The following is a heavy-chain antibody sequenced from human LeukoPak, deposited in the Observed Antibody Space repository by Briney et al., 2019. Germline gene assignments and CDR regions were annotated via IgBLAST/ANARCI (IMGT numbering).Heavy chain of an antibody. CDR2: IYPGDSDT. Sequence: GESLKISCKGSGYRFTSCWIAWVRQMPGKGLEWLGIIYPGDSDTRYSPSFQGQVTISADKSISTAYLQWSSLKASDTAMYYCARRGDTAVISDYWGQGTLVTVSS. J-gene: IGHJ4*02. CDR3: ARRGDTAVISDY. CDR1: GYRFTSCW. V-gene: IGHV5-51*01. D-gene: IGHD5-18*01.